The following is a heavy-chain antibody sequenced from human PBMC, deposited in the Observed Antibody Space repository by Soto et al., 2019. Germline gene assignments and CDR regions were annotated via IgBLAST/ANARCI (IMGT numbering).Heavy chain of an antibody. CDR3: AGDLRVGRCRSGVLNWFDP. J-gene: IGHJ5*02. D-gene: IGHD3-3*01. Sequence: SETLSLPCTVSGGSVNNGNYYWSWIRQPPGKELEWIGYVYYTGSTYSNPSLKSRLTLTIDTSKNQFSLNLTSVTAADTAVYYCAGDLRVGRCRSGVLNWFDPWGQGALVTVSS. CDR1: GGSVNNGNYY. V-gene: IGHV4-61*01. CDR2: VYYTGST.